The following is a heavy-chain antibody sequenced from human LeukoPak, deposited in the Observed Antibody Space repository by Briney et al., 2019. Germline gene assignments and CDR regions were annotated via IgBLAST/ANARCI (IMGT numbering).Heavy chain of an antibody. D-gene: IGHD1-1*01. CDR3: ARDRLQLQS. CDR1: GGSISNYY. V-gene: IGHV4-59*01. Sequence: SETLSLTCTASGGSISNYYWNWIRQPPGKGLEWIGYIYYTGNTNYNPSLKSRVTISVDTSKSQFSLKLSSVTAADTAVYYCARDRLQLQSWGQGTLVTVSS. CDR2: IYYTGNT. J-gene: IGHJ5*02.